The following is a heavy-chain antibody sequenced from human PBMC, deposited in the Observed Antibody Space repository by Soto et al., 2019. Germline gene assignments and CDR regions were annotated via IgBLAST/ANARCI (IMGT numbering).Heavy chain of an antibody. D-gene: IGHD4-17*01. J-gene: IGHJ4*02. V-gene: IGHV3-23*01. CDR1: GFTFSSYA. CDR3: AKDYSTVTTDPLSVVLFDY. Sequence: GGSLRLSCAASGFTFSSYAMSWVRQAPGKGLEWVSIITSDGRTYYADSVKGRFTISRDNSKNTVYLQMNSLRGEDTAVYYCAKDYSTVTTDPLSVVLFDYWGQGALVTVSS. CDR2: ITSDGRT.